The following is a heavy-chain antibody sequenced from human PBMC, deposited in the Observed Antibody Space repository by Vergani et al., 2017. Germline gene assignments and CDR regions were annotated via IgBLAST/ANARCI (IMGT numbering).Heavy chain of an antibody. CDR3: ARAYGSGSYYAY. Sequence: QVQLQESGPGLVKPSETLSLTCTVSGGSISSYYWSWIRQPPGKGLEWIRFIYYSGSTNYNPSLKSRVTISVDTSKNQFSLNLSSVTAADTAVYYCARAYGSGSYYAYWSQRTLVTVSS. D-gene: IGHD3-10*01. CDR2: IYYSGST. CDR1: GGSISSYY. J-gene: IGHJ4*02. V-gene: IGHV4-59*01.